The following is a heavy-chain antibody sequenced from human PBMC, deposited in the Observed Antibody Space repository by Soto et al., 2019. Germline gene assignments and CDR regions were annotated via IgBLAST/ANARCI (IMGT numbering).Heavy chain of an antibody. CDR3: ARAGGPVDYGSYVGPYYFEY. J-gene: IGHJ4*02. Sequence: ASVKVSCKASGYTFTGYYMHWVRQAPGQGLEWMGWINSNTGDTMYAQKFQGRVVMTRDTSSSTVYMDVSRLTSDDTAVFYCARAGGPVDYGSYVGPYYFEYWGQGSLVTVSS. CDR1: GYTFTGYY. CDR2: INSNTGDT. D-gene: IGHD4-17*01. V-gene: IGHV1-2*02.